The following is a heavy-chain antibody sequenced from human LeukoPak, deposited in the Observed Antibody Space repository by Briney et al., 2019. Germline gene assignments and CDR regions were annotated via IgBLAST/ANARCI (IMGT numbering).Heavy chain of an antibody. Sequence: ASVKVSCKASGGTFSSYAISWVRQAPGQGLEWMGGIIPIFGNTNYAQKLQGRVTMTTDTSTSTAYMELRSLRSGDTAVYYCARGPSRPWGDYWGQGTLVTVSS. CDR2: IIPIFGNT. CDR1: GGTFSSYA. V-gene: IGHV1-18*01. CDR3: ARGPSRPWGDY. D-gene: IGHD6-6*01. J-gene: IGHJ4*02.